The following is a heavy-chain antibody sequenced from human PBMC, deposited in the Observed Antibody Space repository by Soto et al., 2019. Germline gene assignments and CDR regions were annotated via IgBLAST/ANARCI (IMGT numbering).Heavy chain of an antibody. CDR1: GASISGFY. Sequence: SETLSLTCTVSGASISGFYWSWIRKSAGKGLEWIGRIYATGTTDYNPSLKSRVMMSVDTSKKQFSLKLRSVTAADTAVYYCASSAGHPGDFFYYNGMDVWGQGTTVTVSS. D-gene: IGHD3-10*01. CDR2: IYATGTT. CDR3: ASSAGHPGDFFYYNGMDV. V-gene: IGHV4-4*07. J-gene: IGHJ6*02.